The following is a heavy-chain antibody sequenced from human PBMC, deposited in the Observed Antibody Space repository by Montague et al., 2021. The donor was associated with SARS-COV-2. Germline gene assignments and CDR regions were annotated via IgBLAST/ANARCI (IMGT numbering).Heavy chain of an antibody. D-gene: IGHD2-15*01. J-gene: IGHJ4*02. CDR3: ARAERGSCPDGSCYQYFFNY. CDR2: TYYRSEWYS. CDR1: GDSVSTNSAT. Sequence: CAISGDSVSTNSATWNWVRLSPSRGLEWLGRTYYRSEWYSDYSVSVKSRISINPDTSTNQFSLQLNSVTPEDTAVYYCARAERGSCPDGSCYQYFFNYWGQGTLVTVSS. V-gene: IGHV6-1*01.